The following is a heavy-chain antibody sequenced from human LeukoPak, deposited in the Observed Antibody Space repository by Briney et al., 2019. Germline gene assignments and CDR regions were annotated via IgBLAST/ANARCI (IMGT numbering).Heavy chain of an antibody. CDR3: ARAPQWARFDC. CDR2: NYSGGST. J-gene: IGHJ4*02. Sequence: GGSLRLSCAASGFTVSSNYMSWVRQAPGKGLEGVSVNYSGGSTYYAESDEGRITISKDKSKDTLDRQMNRLKAEDTAVYYCARAPQWARFDCWGQGTLVTVSS. D-gene: IGHD2-8*01. V-gene: IGHV3-53*01. CDR1: GFTVSSNY.